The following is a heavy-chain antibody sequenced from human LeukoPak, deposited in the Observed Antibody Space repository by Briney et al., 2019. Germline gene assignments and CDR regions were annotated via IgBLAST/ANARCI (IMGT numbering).Heavy chain of an antibody. V-gene: IGHV3-21*04. CDR3: AKPKDYGVLTGNTVGLVDY. D-gene: IGHD3-9*01. J-gene: IGHJ4*02. CDR2: ISSSSSYI. Sequence: GGSLRLSCAASGFTFSSYSMNWVRQAPGKGLEWVSSISSSSSYIYYADSVKGRFTISRDNAKNSLYLQMNSLRAEDTAMYYCAKPKDYGVLTGNTVGLVDYWGQRALVTVSS. CDR1: GFTFSSYS.